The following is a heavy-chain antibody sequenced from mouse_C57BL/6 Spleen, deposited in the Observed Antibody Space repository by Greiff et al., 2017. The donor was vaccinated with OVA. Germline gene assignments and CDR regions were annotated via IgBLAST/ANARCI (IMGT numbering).Heavy chain of an antibody. CDR3: ARRNYYGSSPWYVDV. V-gene: IGHV1-54*01. CDR1: GYAFTNYL. J-gene: IGHJ1*03. Sequence: QVQLQQSGAELVRPGTSVKVSCKASGYAFTNYLIEWVKQRPGQGLEWIGVINPGSGGNNYNEKFKGQATLTADQSSSPAYLQLSSMTSEDSAVYFWARRNYYGSSPWYVDVWGTGTTVTVSA. D-gene: IGHD1-1*01. CDR2: INPGSGGN.